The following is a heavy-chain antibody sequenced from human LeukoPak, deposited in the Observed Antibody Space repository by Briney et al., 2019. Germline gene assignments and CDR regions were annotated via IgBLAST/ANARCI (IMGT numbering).Heavy chain of an antibody. CDR1: GGSIGSYY. CDR3: ARGVLRFGWFDP. V-gene: IGHV4-4*07. J-gene: IGHJ5*02. CDR2: IYTSGST. D-gene: IGHD3-3*01. Sequence: SETLSLTCTVSGGSIGSYYWSWLRQPAGKGLEWIGRIYTSGSTNYNPSLKSRVTMSVDTSKNQFSLKLSSVTAADTAVYYCARGVLRFGWFDPWGQGTLVTVSS.